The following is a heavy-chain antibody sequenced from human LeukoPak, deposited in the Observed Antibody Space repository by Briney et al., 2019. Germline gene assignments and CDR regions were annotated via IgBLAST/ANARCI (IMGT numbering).Heavy chain of an antibody. V-gene: IGHV4-59*08. CDR3: ARNLQQVVGGDYFDY. J-gene: IGHJ4*02. Sequence: PSETLSLTCTVSGGSMSSYYWSWFRQPPGKGLEWIGYIYYHGSTNYNPSLKSRVTISIDTSKNQFSLKLSSVTAADTAVYYCARNLQQVVGGDYFDYWGQGTLVSVSS. D-gene: IGHD2-15*01. CDR2: IYYHGST. CDR1: GGSMSSYY.